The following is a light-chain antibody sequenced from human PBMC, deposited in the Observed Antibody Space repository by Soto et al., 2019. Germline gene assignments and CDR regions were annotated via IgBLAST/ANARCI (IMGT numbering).Light chain of an antibody. Sequence: EIVLTQSPGTLSLSPGERATLSCRASQSVTNSSLAWYQQKPGQAPRLLIYAASSRATGIPDRFSGSGSGTDFTLTISRLEPEDFAVYYCHQYASPPQTFGQGTRVEVK. J-gene: IGKJ1*01. V-gene: IGKV3-20*01. CDR1: QSVTNSS. CDR3: HQYASPPQT. CDR2: AAS.